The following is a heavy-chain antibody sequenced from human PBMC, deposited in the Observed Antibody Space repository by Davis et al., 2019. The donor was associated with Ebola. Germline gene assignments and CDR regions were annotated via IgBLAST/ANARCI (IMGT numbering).Heavy chain of an antibody. V-gene: IGHV3-21*01. CDR1: GFTFSSYS. Sequence: VILGGSLRLSCAASGFTFSSYSMNWVRPAPGKGLEWVSSISSSSSYIYYADSVKGRFTISRDNAKNSLYLQMNSLRAEDTAVYYCARYTRKDLYYYYYYGMDVWGQGTTVTVSS. CDR3: ARYTRKDLYYYYYYGMDV. CDR2: ISSSSSYI. D-gene: IGHD6-6*01. J-gene: IGHJ6*02.